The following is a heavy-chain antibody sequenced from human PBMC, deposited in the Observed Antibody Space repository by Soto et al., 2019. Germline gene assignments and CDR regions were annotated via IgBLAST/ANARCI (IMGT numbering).Heavy chain of an antibody. CDR1: GGSISSYY. V-gene: IGHV4-59*01. CDR2: IYYSGST. CDR3: GRGLLFTMDFGYYYYYMDV. Sequence: SETLSLTCTVSGGSISSYYWSWIRQPPGKGLEWIGYIYYSGSTNYNPSLKSRVTISVDTSKNQFSLKLSSVTAADTAVYYCGRGLLFTMDFGYYYYYMDVWGKGTTVTVSS. D-gene: IGHD3-3*01. J-gene: IGHJ6*03.